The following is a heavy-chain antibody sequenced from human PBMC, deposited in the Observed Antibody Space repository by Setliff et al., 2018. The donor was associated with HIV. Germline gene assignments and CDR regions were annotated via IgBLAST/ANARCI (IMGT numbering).Heavy chain of an antibody. CDR1: GFTVSSNY. J-gene: IGHJ4*02. CDR3: ARDAYGGLTYDY. V-gene: IGHV3-53*01. D-gene: IGHD4-17*01. CDR2: IYRGGST. Sequence: GGSLRLSCAASGFTVSSNYMSWVRQAPGKGLEWVSVIYRGGSTYYADSVKGRVTISRDNSKNTLYLQMNSLRAEDTAVYYCARDAYGGLTYDYWGQGKLVTVSS.